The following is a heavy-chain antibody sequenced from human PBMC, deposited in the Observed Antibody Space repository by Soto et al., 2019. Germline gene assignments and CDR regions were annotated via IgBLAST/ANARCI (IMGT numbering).Heavy chain of an antibody. CDR3: ARDDKSVSAAMLY. CDR2: MYTSGIT. Sequence: LSLTCTVSGDSVSGYYWYWIRQPAGKGLEWIGRMYTSGITNYSPSLKSRVTMSVDTSKNQFSLKLTSVTAADTAVYYCARDDKSVSAAMLYWGQGTLVTVSS. J-gene: IGHJ4*02. CDR1: GDSVSGYY. D-gene: IGHD2-2*01. V-gene: IGHV4-4*07.